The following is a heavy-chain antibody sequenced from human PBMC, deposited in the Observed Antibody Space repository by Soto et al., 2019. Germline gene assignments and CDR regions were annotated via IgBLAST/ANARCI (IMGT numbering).Heavy chain of an antibody. J-gene: IGHJ4*02. V-gene: IGHV4-59*01. CDR3: AREVRWSGYFDY. Sequence: SETLSLTCTVSGGFISNYYWSWIRQSPGKGLEWIGYIYYSGSTNYNPSLKSRVTISVDTSKNQLSLKLNSVTAADTAVYYCAREVRWSGYFDYWGQGSLVTVSS. CDR2: IYYSGST. D-gene: IGHD2-15*01. CDR1: GGFISNYY.